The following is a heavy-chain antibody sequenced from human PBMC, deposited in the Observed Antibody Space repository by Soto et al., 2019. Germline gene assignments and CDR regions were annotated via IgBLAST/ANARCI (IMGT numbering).Heavy chain of an antibody. V-gene: IGHV1-18*01. D-gene: IGHD2-2*01. CDR3: ARVVPGAEAWFGP. CDR2: ISLYSDGT. Sequence: ASLKVSCKTSGYTFSNYGITWVRQAPGQPLEWLGWISLYSDGTNYAQKFQGRVSMTTDTSTTTAYMELRSLRSDDTAVYYCARVVPGAEAWFGPWGQGTLVTVSS. CDR1: GYTFSNYG. J-gene: IGHJ5*02.